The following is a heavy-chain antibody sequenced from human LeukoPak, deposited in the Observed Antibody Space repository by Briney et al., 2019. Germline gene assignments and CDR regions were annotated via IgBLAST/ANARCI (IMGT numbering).Heavy chain of an antibody. V-gene: IGHV4-34*01. CDR3: ARDLLNWKLTY. Sequence: PSESLSPTRAVYAGSFSGSYWGSISQHAGKWLELIGEIKHSGTTNYTPSLKSRVTISVDTTKNQFSLKLSSVTAADTAVYCCARDLLNWKLTYWGQGTLVTVSS. CDR1: AGSFSGSY. D-gene: IGHD1-1*01. CDR2: IKHSGTT. J-gene: IGHJ4*02.